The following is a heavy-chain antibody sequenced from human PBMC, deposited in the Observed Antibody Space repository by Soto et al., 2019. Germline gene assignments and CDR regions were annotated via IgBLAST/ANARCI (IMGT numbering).Heavy chain of an antibody. D-gene: IGHD1-20*01. Sequence: ASVKVSCKASGYTFTGYYMHWVRQAPGQGLEWMGWINPNSGGTNYAQKFQGSVTMTRDTSISTAYMELRRLRSDDTAVYYCARVGSPRSGITGACLVYWGQGTLVTVSS. CDR1: GYTFTGYY. J-gene: IGHJ4*02. CDR2: INPNSGGT. CDR3: ARVGSPRSGITGACLVY. V-gene: IGHV1-2*02.